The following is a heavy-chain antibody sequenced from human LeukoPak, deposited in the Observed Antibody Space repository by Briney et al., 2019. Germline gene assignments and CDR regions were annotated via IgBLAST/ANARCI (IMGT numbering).Heavy chain of an antibody. D-gene: IGHD3-22*01. V-gene: IGHV3-15*01. J-gene: IGHJ4*02. CDR2: IKSKTDGGIT. CDR3: TTSGLFG. Sequence: GGSLRLSCAASGLTFSEPWMNWVRQAPGKGLEWVGRIKSKTDGGITDYAAPVKGRFTISRDDSKTTLYLQMNSPKTEDTAVYYCTTSGLFGWGQGALVTVSS. CDR1: GLTFSEPW.